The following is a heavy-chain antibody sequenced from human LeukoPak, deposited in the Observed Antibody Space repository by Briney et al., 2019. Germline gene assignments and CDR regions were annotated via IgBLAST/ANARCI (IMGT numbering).Heavy chain of an antibody. J-gene: IGHJ6*02. Sequence: GGSLRLSCAASGFTFSSYWMSWVRQAPGKGLEWVANIKQDGSEKYYVDSVKGRFTISRDNAKNSLYLQMNSLRAEDTAVYYCARDASGWAYYYYYYGMDVWGQGTTVTVS. V-gene: IGHV3-7*01. CDR2: IKQDGSEK. CDR3: ARDASGWAYYYYYYGMDV. CDR1: GFTFSSYW. D-gene: IGHD6-19*01.